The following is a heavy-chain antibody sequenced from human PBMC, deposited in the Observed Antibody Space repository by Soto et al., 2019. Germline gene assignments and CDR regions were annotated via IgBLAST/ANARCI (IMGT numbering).Heavy chain of an antibody. V-gene: IGHV3-20*01. CDR1: GFTFDDYG. Sequence: EVQLVESGGGVVRPGGSLRLSCAASGFTFDDYGMSWVRQAPGKGLEWVSGINWNGGSTGYADSVKGRFTISRDNAKNSLYLQMNSLRAEDTALYHCVRVGTAAGNGLDYYYYYMDVWGKGTTVTVSS. CDR2: INWNGGST. D-gene: IGHD6-13*01. CDR3: VRVGTAAGNGLDYYYYYMDV. J-gene: IGHJ6*03.